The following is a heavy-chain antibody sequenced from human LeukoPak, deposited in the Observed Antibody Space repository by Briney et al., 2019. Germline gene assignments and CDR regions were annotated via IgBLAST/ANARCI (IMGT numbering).Heavy chain of an antibody. D-gene: IGHD6-19*01. CDR3: ARGGEIPGYSRGWSRPRYFDY. V-gene: IGHV4-4*02. J-gene: IGHJ4*02. Sequence: SGTLSLTCAVSGGSISSSNWWSWVRQPPGKGLEWIGEIYHSGSTNYNPSLKSRVTISVDKSKNQFSLKLSSVTAADTAVYYCARGGEIPGYSRGWSRPRYFDYWGQGTLVTVSS. CDR1: GGSISSSNW. CDR2: IYHSGST.